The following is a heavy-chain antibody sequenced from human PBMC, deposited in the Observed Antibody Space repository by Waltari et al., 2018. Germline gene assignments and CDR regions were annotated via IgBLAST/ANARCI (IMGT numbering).Heavy chain of an antibody. CDR3: AVWFREGRYAFDI. V-gene: IGHV5-51*01. CDR2: IYRGDSDT. CDR1: GYSFTSYW. J-gene: IGHJ3*02. D-gene: IGHD3-10*01. Sequence: EVQLVQSGAEVKKPGESLQISCKGSGYSFTSYWIDWVRQMPGKGLEGMGIIYRGDSDTRYSPSFQGQVTISADKSISTAYLQWSSLKASDTAMYYCAVWFREGRYAFDIWGQGTMVTVSS.